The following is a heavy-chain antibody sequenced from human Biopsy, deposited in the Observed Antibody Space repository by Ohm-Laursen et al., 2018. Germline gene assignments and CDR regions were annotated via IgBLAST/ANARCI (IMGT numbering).Heavy chain of an antibody. CDR3: ARHDRSGYWGLDY. CDR2: IYSSGRT. Sequence: GTLSLTWTVSRDSISNYYWTWIRQSPGKGLEWLAYIYSSGRTNYNPSLKSRIIVSVDTSKNQLSLKVTSVTATDTAMYYCARHDRSGYWGLDYWGQGALVTVSA. J-gene: IGHJ4*02. V-gene: IGHV4-4*08. CDR1: RDSISNYY. D-gene: IGHD3-22*01.